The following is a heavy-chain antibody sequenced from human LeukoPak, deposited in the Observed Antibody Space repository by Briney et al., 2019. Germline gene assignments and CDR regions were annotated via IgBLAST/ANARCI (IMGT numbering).Heavy chain of an antibody. CDR3: ARVPRSYYYYYMDV. Sequence: SETLSLTCNVSGGSISGYHWSWIRQPPGKGLEWRGYIYYSGSSNYNPSLKSRVTMSADTSKNQFSLKLSSVTAADTAVYYCARVPRSYYYYYMDVWGKGTTVTVSS. V-gene: IGHV4-59*01. CDR2: IYYSGSS. J-gene: IGHJ6*03. CDR1: GGSISGYH.